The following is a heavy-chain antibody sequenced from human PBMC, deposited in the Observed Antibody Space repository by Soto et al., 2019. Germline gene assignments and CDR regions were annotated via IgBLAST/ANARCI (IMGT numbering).Heavy chain of an antibody. CDR3: ARGAVMSVIPPRYTTDV. D-gene: IGHD2-8*02. CDR2: IIPIYDTS. Sequence: QPQLVQSGAELKKPGSSVKVSCKASGGTFSSNAISWVRQAPGQGLEWLGGIIPIYDTSNYAEKFQGMVTISADRSTSTAYMELRSLRSEDTAVYYWARGAVMSVIPPRYTTDVWGQGTTVTVSS. J-gene: IGHJ6*02. V-gene: IGHV1-69*06. CDR1: GGTFSSNA.